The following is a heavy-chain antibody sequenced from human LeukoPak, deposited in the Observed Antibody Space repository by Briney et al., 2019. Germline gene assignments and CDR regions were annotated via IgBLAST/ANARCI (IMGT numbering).Heavy chain of an antibody. CDR3: ARTWSLIAARRWVNWFDP. V-gene: IGHV1-2*02. Sequence: ASVKVSCKASGYTFTGYYMHWVRQAPGQGLEWMGWINPNSGGTNYAQKLQGRVTMTRDTSIGPAYMELCRLRSDDTAVYYCARTWSLIAARRWVNWFDPWGQGTLVTVSS. CDR2: INPNSGGT. D-gene: IGHD6-6*01. J-gene: IGHJ5*02. CDR1: GYTFTGYY.